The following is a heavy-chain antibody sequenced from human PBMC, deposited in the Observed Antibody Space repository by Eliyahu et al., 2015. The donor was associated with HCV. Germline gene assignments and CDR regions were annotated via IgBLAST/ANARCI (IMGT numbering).Heavy chain of an antibody. CDR3: ARFPVGATPLFDY. Sequence: QVQLVQSGAEVKKPGSSVKVSCTASGGTFSSYAXSWVRQAPGXGLEWMGXXIPIFGTANYAXKXQGRVTITADESTSTAYMELSSLRSEDTAVYYCARFPVGATPLFDYWGQGTLVTVSS. D-gene: IGHD1-26*01. V-gene: IGHV1-69*01. J-gene: IGHJ4*01. CDR2: XIPIFGTA. CDR1: GGTFSSYA.